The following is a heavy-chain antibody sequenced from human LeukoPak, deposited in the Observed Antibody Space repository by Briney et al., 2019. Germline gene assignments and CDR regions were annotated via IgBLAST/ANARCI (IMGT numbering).Heavy chain of an antibody. D-gene: IGHD2-15*01. CDR2: ISFDGSQK. J-gene: IGHJ4*02. V-gene: IGHV3-30-3*01. CDR1: GFTFSAYT. Sequence: GGSLRLSCAASGFTFSAYTMHWVRQAPGKGLEWVAIISFDGSQKYYGDSVQGRFTISRDNSKNTLYLQMNSLRAEDTAVYYCAKDKDVVVVARFDYWGQGTLVTVSS. CDR3: AKDKDVVVVARFDY.